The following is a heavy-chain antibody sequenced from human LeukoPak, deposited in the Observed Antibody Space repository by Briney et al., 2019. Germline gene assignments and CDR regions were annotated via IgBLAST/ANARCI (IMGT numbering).Heavy chain of an antibody. CDR3: AHSYYDFWSGYYSFDY. CDR2: IYWDDDK. CDR1: GFSLRTSGVG. V-gene: IGHV2-5*02. J-gene: IGHJ4*02. D-gene: IGHD3-3*01. Sequence: SGPTLVKPTQTLTLTCTFSGFSLRTSGVGVGWIRQPPGKALEWLALIYWDDDKRYSPSLKSRLTITKDTSKNQVVLTMTNMDPVDTATYYCAHSYYDFWSGYYSFDYWGQGTLVTVSS.